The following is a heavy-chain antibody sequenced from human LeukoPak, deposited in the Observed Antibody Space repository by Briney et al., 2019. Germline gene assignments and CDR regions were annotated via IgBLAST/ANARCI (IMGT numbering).Heavy chain of an antibody. V-gene: IGHV3-23*01. J-gene: IGHJ6*02. CDR1: GFTFSSYA. D-gene: IGHD1-26*01. Sequence: GGSLRLSCAASGFTFSSYAMSWVRQAPGKGLEWVSAISGNGGSTYYADSVKGRFTISRDNSKNTLYLQMNSLRAEDTAVYYCAKDIIVGGEYYYYGMDVWGQGTTVTVSS. CDR2: ISGNGGST. CDR3: AKDIIVGGEYYYYGMDV.